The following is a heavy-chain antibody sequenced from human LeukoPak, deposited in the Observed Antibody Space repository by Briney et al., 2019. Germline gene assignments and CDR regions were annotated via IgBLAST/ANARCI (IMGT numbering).Heavy chain of an antibody. J-gene: IGHJ4*02. CDR1: GGSFSGYY. V-gene: IGHV4-34*01. CDR3: ARGSQVSGDY. D-gene: IGHD6-19*01. Sequence: PSETLSLTCAVYGGSFSGYYWSWIRQPPGKGLEWIGEINHSGSTNYNPSLKSRVTISVDTSKNQFSLKLSTVTAADTTVYYCARGSQVSGDYWGQGTLVTVSS. CDR2: INHSGST.